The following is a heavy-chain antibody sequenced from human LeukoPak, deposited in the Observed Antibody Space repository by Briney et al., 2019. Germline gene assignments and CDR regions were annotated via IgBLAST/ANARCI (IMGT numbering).Heavy chain of an antibody. J-gene: IGHJ4*02. Sequence: PSETLSLTCNVSGGSIRGYYWSWIRQPPGKGLEWIGYIYSSGSTNYNPSPKSGGTISVEAYKNHFPLQVRPVTAANTAVYYCAKRPIYYFDNSGYYNWGQGTLVTVSS. CDR3: AKRPIYYFDNSGYYN. V-gene: IGHV4-59*12. CDR2: IYSSGST. CDR1: GGSIRGYY. D-gene: IGHD3-22*01.